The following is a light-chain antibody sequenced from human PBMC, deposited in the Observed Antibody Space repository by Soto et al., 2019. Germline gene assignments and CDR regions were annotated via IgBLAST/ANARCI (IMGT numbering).Light chain of an antibody. CDR2: GAS. CDR1: QSVTTN. J-gene: IGKJ1*01. Sequence: EVVMTQSPATLSVSPGERATLSCRASQSVTTNMAWYQQKPGQAPRLLIYGASTRATGIPARFSGSGSETDFTLTISSLQSEDFAVYYCQQYNNWPPWTFGQGTKVDI. V-gene: IGKV3-15*01. CDR3: QQYNNWPPWT.